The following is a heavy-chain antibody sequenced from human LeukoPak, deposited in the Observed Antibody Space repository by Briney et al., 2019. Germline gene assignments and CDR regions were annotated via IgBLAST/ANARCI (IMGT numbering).Heavy chain of an antibody. CDR1: GFTFSSYW. CDR3: ARGKEIAVAGTDY. D-gene: IGHD6-19*01. V-gene: IGHV3-7*01. CDR2: IKQDGSEK. J-gene: IGHJ4*02. Sequence: PGGSLRLSCAASGFTFSSYWMSWVRQAPAKGLEWVANIKQDGSEKYYVDPVKGRFTISRDNAKNSLYLQMNSLRAEDTAVYYCARGKEIAVAGTDYWGQGTLVTVSS.